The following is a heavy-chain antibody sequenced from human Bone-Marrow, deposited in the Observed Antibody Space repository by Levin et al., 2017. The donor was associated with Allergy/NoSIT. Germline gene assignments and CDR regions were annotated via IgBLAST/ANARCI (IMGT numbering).Heavy chain of an antibody. CDR1: GFTFSTYS. CDR3: ARDEAYCGEDCYHDY. Sequence: PGGSLRLSCAASGFTFSTYSLTWVRQAPGKGLEWISHISSSGSTRYYADSVKGRFTISRDNAKNSLYLQMNSLRVEDTAVYFCARDEAYCGEDCYHDYWGQGSLVTVSS. J-gene: IGHJ4*02. V-gene: IGHV3-48*04. CDR2: ISSSGSTR. D-gene: IGHD2-21*02.